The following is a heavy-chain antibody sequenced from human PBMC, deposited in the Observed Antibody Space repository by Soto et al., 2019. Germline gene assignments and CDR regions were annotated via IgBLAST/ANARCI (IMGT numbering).Heavy chain of an antibody. CDR2: IRNEVNSHTT. D-gene: IGHD2-21*02. CDR3: AKVSVTDYSFDY. J-gene: IGHJ4*02. CDR1: GFTFSDHY. Sequence: EVQLVESGGGLVQPGGSLRLSCAASGFTFSDHYMDWVRQAPGKGLEWVGRIRNEVNSHTTEYAASVRGRFTIPRDDSKSSLDLQMNSLKTEDTAVYYCAKVSVTDYSFDYWGQGISVTVS. V-gene: IGHV3-72*01.